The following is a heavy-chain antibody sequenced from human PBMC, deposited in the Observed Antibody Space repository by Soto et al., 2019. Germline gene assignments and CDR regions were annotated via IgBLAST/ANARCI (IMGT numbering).Heavy chain of an antibody. J-gene: IGHJ6*02. CDR1: GDSVSSNSAA. D-gene: IGHD6-6*01. CDR2: TYYRSKWHY. Sequence: SQTLSLTCAISGDSVSSNSAAWNWIRQSPSRGLEWLGRTYYRSKWHYDYAVSVRGRIIINPDTSKNQFSLQMNSVTPDDTAVYYCASVKYSSSSVSLADFGLDVWGQGTTVTVSS. CDR3: ASVKYSSSSVSLADFGLDV. V-gene: IGHV6-1*01.